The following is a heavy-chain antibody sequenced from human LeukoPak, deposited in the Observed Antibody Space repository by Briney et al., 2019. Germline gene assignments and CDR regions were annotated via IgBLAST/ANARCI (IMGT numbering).Heavy chain of an antibody. CDR3: AREGNVDIVATIIYYYYGMDV. CDR1: GGTFSSYA. CDR2: IIPILGIA. V-gene: IGHV1-69*04. J-gene: IGHJ6*02. D-gene: IGHD5-12*01. Sequence: ASVKVSCKASGGTFSSYAISWVRQAPGQGLEWMGRIIPILGIANYAQKFQGRVTITADKSTSTAYMELSSLRSEDTAVYYCAREGNVDIVATIIYYYYGMDVWGQGTTVTVSS.